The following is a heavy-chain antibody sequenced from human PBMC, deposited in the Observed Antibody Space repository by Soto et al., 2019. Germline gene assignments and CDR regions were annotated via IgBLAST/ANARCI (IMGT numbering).Heavy chain of an antibody. J-gene: IGHJ6*02. CDR2: IIPIFGTP. CDR1: GGTFTNYA. Sequence: QVQLVQSGAEVKKPGSSLKVSCKASGGTFTNYAFSWVRQAPGQGPEWMGGIIPIFGTPDYAQKFQGRVIITAAESTRTVSIKLNSLKSDDTAVYYCAIERSVAYCITTTCPKPFYYYAMDVWGQGTTVTVAS. D-gene: IGHD2-21*01. V-gene: IGHV1-69*12. CDR3: AIERSVAYCITTTCPKPFYYYAMDV.